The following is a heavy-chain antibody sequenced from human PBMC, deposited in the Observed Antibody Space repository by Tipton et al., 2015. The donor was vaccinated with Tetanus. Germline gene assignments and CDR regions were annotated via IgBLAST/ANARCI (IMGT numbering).Heavy chain of an antibody. J-gene: IGHJ3*02. Sequence: TLSLTCTVSGGSISSSNYYWGWIRQPPGKGLEWIGSIYHSGTTYYKPSLRSRVTMSVDTSKIQFSLKLSSVTAADTAVYYCASHYGSGSDDAFDIWGQGTMVTVSS. CDR3: ASHYGSGSDDAFDI. CDR2: IYHSGTT. D-gene: IGHD3-10*01. V-gene: IGHV4-39*01. CDR1: GGSISSSNYY.